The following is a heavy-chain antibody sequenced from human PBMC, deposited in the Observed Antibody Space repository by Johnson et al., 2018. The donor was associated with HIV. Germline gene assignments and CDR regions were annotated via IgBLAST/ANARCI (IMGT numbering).Heavy chain of an antibody. CDR1: GFTFHDFG. V-gene: IGHV3-20*04. Sequence: VQLVESGGGLIQPGGSLRLSCAASGFTFHDFGMSWVRQVPGKGLEWISGITWNGHGTGYAASVTGRFTLSRDNSRDTVHLQMNSLGSEDTAVYYCASRGREIVAAGILGAFDIWGQGTMVTVSS. CDR3: ASRGREIVAAGILGAFDI. J-gene: IGHJ3*02. CDR2: ITWNGHGT. D-gene: IGHD6-13*01.